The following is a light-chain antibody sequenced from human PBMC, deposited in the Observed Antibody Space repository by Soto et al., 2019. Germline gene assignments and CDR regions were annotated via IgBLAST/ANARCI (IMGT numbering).Light chain of an antibody. Sequence: LAWFQQKSGQAPILLIYGSSTRATVSPARFSGSGSGTEFTLTISSLQSEDFAVYYCQQRSNWPSITFGQGTRLEIK. CDR2: GSS. CDR3: QQRSNWPSIT. J-gene: IGKJ5*01. V-gene: IGKV3-15*01.